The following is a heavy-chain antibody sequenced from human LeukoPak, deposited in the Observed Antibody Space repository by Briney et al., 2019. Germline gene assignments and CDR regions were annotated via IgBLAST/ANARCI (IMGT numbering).Heavy chain of an antibody. CDR1: GFTFDDYA. V-gene: IGHV3-9*01. Sequence: GGSLRLSCAASGFTFDDYAMHWVRHAPGKGLEWVSGISWNSGSISYADSVKGRFTISRDNAKNSLYLQMNSLRAEDTALYYCAKDFEDSGSYRGPFDYWGQGTLVTVSS. CDR2: ISWNSGSI. J-gene: IGHJ4*02. CDR3: AKDFEDSGSYRGPFDY. D-gene: IGHD1-26*01.